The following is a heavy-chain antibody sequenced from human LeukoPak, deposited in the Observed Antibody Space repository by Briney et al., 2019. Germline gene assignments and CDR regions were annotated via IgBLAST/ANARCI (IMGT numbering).Heavy chain of an antibody. CDR2: INPNNGGT. D-gene: IGHD3-9*01. CDR1: GHTLTGYY. Sequence: GDSVKVSCKASGHTLTGYYMHWVRQAPGQGLEWMGWINPNNGGTSYAEKFQGRVSMTRDTSISTAYMELGRLRFDDTAVYYCARGGPLTPTGYYYIYWGQGTLVTVSS. V-gene: IGHV1-2*02. CDR3: ARGGPLTPTGYYYIY. J-gene: IGHJ4*02.